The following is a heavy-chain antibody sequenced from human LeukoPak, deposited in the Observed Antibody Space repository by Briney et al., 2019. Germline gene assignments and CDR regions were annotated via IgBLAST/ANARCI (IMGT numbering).Heavy chain of an antibody. J-gene: IGHJ4*02. CDR1: GFTFSNYA. D-gene: IGHD3-10*01. CDR2: ISGSGGST. Sequence: PGGSLRLSCAASGFTFSNYAMSWVRQAPGKGLEWVSGISGSGGSTYYADSVKGRFTISRDNSKNTLYLQMNSLRAEDTAVYYCAKSRADYYGSGSYVGGFDYWGQGALVTVSS. V-gene: IGHV3-23*01. CDR3: AKSRADYYGSGSYVGGFDY.